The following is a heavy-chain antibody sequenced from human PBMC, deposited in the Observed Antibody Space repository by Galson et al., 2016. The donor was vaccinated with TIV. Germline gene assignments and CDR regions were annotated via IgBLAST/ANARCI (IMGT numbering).Heavy chain of an antibody. D-gene: IGHD6-13*01. Sequence: SLRLSCAASGFTFGDYSMNWVRQAPGKGLEWVSFIRSRGYGGTTEYAASVKGRFTLSRDYSKSIAYLQMNSLKTEDTGIYYCTSGGYSSNWYPRYFDYWGQGTLVTVSS. CDR3: TSGGYSSNWYPRYFDY. CDR2: IRSRGYGGTT. CDR1: GFTFGDYS. V-gene: IGHV3-49*04. J-gene: IGHJ4*02.